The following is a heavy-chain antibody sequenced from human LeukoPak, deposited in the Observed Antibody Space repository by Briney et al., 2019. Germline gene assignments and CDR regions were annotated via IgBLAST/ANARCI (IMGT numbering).Heavy chain of an antibody. CDR3: ATTIPYYDSSGRKTQVAFDI. J-gene: IGHJ3*02. CDR1: GYTFTSYD. CDR2: MNPNSANT. Sequence: ASVKVSCKASGYTFTSYDINWVRQAPGQGLEWMGWMNPNSANTGYAQKFQGRVTMTRNTSKSTAYMELSSLRSADTAVYYCATTIPYYDSSGRKTQVAFDIWGQGTMVTVSS. D-gene: IGHD3-22*01. V-gene: IGHV1-8*01.